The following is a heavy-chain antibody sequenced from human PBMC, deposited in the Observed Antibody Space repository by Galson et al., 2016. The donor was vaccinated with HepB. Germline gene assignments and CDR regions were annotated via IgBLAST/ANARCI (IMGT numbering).Heavy chain of an antibody. CDR2: IHTFNDHT. J-gene: IGHJ1*01. D-gene: IGHD2-15*01. Sequence: QSGAEVKKPGASVKVSCKASGYTFTDYGVTWVRQAPGQGLEWMGWIHTFNDHTNSPQKFQGRLTMTTDTSTNTAYMELRSLTSDDTAVDFCAREVYCSGPTCYPGYFQDWGQGTLVTVSS. CDR3: AREVYCSGPTCYPGYFQD. CDR1: GYTFTDYG. V-gene: IGHV1-18*01.